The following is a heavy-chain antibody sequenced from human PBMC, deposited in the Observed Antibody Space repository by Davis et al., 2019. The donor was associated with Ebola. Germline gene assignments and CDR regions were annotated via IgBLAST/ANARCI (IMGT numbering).Heavy chain of an antibody. J-gene: IGHJ3*02. CDR3: ARATWPVAFDI. V-gene: IGHV3-7*01. CDR2: IRQDGREK. D-gene: IGHD4-11*01. CDR1: GFTFSSYW. Sequence: GESLKISCAASGFTFSSYWMSWVRQAPGKGLEWVASIRQDGREKNYVDSVKGRFTISRDNANNSLYLQMNSLRAEDTAVYYCARATWPVAFDIWGQGTMVTVSS.